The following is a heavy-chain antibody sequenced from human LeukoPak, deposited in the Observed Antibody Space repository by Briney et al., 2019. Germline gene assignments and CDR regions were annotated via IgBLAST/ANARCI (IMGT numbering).Heavy chain of an antibody. D-gene: IGHD3-22*01. CDR1: GFTFSSHA. J-gene: IGHJ5*02. V-gene: IGHV3-23*01. CDR3: ANRYYDSSPFDP. CDR2: ITTSGGST. Sequence: GGSLRLSCAASGFTFSSHAMSWVRQAPGKGLERVAAITTSGGSTNYADSVKGRFTISRDSSKSTLYLQMNSLRAEDTALYYCANRYYDSSPFDPWGQGTLVTVSS.